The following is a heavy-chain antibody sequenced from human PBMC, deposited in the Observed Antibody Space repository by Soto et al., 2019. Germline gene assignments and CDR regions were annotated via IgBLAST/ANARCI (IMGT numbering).Heavy chain of an antibody. CDR2: INSDGSST. J-gene: IGHJ4*02. CDR3: ARQWTNSDILTGYFQYYFDY. CDR1: GFTFSSYW. Sequence: EVQLVESGGGLVQPGGSLRLSCAASGFTFSSYWMHWVRQALGKGLVWVSRINSDGSSTSYADFVKGRFTISRDNAKNQLYLPMNSVRAEDTAVYYCARQWTNSDILTGYFQYYFDYWGQGTLVTVSS. D-gene: IGHD3-9*01. V-gene: IGHV3-74*01.